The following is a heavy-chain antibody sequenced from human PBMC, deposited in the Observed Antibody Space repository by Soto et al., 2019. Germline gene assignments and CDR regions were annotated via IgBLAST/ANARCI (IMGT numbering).Heavy chain of an antibody. CDR2: IYSGGST. D-gene: IGHD6-13*01. J-gene: IGHJ6*02. V-gene: IGHV3-53*01. Sequence: HPGGSLRLSCAASGFTVSSNYMSWVRQAPGKGLEWVSVIYSGGSTYYADSVKGRFTISRDNSKNTLYLQMNSLRAEDTAVYYCARGVLAAGTYYYYGMDVWGQGTTVTVSS. CDR3: ARGVLAAGTYYYYGMDV. CDR1: GFTVSSNY.